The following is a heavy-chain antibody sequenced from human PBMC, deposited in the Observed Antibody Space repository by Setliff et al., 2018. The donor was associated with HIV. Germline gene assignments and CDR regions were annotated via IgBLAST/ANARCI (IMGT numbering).Heavy chain of an antibody. J-gene: IGHJ4*02. CDR3: ANRLNYIVATDY. CDR2: ISGGGAT. CDR1: GFTFSTYS. Sequence: PGGSLRLSCAASGFTFSTYSMSWVRQAPGKGLEWVSSISGGGATYYADSVKGRFTISRDNSKNTLYLQMNSLRADDTAVYYCANRLNYIVATDYWGQGTLVTVSS. V-gene: IGHV3-23*01. D-gene: IGHD5-12*01.